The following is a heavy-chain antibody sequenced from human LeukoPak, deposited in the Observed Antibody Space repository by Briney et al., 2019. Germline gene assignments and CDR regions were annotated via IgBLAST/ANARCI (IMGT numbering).Heavy chain of an antibody. CDR3: ARQPLKSLNYGGNGGLIDY. CDR2: IYYSGST. Sequence: PSETLSLTCTVSGGSISSGGYYWSWIRQHPGKGLEWIGYIYYSGSTYYNPSLKSRVTISVDTSKNQFSLKLSSVTAADTAVYYCARQPLKSLNYGGNGGLIDYWGQGTLVTVSS. D-gene: IGHD4-23*01. J-gene: IGHJ4*02. V-gene: IGHV4-31*03. CDR1: GGSISSGGYY.